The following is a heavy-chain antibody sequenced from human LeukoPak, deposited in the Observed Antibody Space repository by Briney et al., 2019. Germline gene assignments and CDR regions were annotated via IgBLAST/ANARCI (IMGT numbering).Heavy chain of an antibody. CDR2: ISSNGVTI. V-gene: IGHV3-48*03. CDR1: GFTFSSYE. Sequence: GGSLRLSCAASGFTFSSYEMNWVRQAPGKGPEWVSYISSNGVTIYYADSVKGRFTISRDNARNSLYLQMNSLRAEDTAVYYCARDTGTYEGRSFDYWGQGTLVTVSS. CDR3: ARDTGTYEGRSFDY. D-gene: IGHD1-26*01. J-gene: IGHJ4*02.